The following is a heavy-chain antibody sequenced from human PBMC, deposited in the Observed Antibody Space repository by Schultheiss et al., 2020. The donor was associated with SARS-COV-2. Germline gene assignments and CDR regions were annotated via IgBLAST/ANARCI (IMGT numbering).Heavy chain of an antibody. CDR1: GYSISSGYF. V-gene: IGHV4-38-2*01. D-gene: IGHD6-13*01. CDR2: FYHSGST. J-gene: IGHJ6*02. Sequence: SETLSLTCAVSGYSISSGYFWGWIRQPPGKGLEWIGSFYHSGSTYYNPSLKSRVTISVDTSKNQFSLKLSSVTAADTDVYYCARGKLVPRQQLVIRYYYYYGMDVWGQGTTVTVSS. CDR3: ARGKLVPRQQLVIRYYYYYGMDV.